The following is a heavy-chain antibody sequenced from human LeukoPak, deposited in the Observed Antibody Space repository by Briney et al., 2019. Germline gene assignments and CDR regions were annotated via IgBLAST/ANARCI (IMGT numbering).Heavy chain of an antibody. CDR3: ARGGDYGAPDY. V-gene: IGHV5-51*01. J-gene: IGHJ4*02. CDR2: IYPGDSDT. CDR1: GYSFTYW. D-gene: IGHD4-17*01. Sequence: GESLKISCKGSGYSFTYWIGWVRQMPGKGLERMGIIYPGDSDTRYSPSFQGQVTISADKSISTAYLQWSSLKVSDTAMYYCARGGDYGAPDYWGQGTLVTVSS.